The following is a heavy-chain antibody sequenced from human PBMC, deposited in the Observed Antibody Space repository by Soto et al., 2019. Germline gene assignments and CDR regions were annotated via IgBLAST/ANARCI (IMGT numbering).Heavy chain of an antibody. V-gene: IGHV3-23*01. D-gene: IGHD4-17*01. CDR1: GITFSGYA. J-gene: IGHJ3*02. CDR3: GRDPNGDYIGAFAFDS. CDR2: ITGSGLNT. Sequence: EVQLLESGGGLVQPGGSLRLSCVASGITFSGYAMTWVRQAPGKGLEWVSSITGSGLNTKYADSVKGRFTVSRDNSKSTLYMEMSGLRVEDTAVYYCGRDPNGDYIGAFAFDSWGQGTMVTVSS.